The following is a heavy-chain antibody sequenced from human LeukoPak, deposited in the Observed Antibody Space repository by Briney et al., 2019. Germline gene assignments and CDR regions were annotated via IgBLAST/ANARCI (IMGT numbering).Heavy chain of an antibody. CDR3: ARVGRGILSSWYMREPDRVFDY. CDR2: IYYSGST. CDR1: GGSISSYY. V-gene: IGHV4-59*01. Sequence: PSETLSLTCTVSGGSISSYYWSWIRQPPGKGLEWIGYIYYSGSTNYNPSLKSRVTISVDTSKNQFSLKLSSVTAADTAVYYCARVGRGILSSWYMREPDRVFDYWGQGTLVTVSS. D-gene: IGHD6-13*01. J-gene: IGHJ4*02.